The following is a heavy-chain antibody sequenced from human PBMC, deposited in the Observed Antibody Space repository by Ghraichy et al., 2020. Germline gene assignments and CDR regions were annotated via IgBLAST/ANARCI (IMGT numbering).Heavy chain of an antibody. J-gene: IGHJ6*02. CDR1: GFTFTSSA. D-gene: IGHD3-10*01. Sequence: SVKVSCKASGFTFTSSAVQWVRQARGQRLEWIGWIVVGSGNTNYAQKFQERVTITRDMSTSTAYMELSSLRSEDTAVYYCAAGGDYYGSGSQVYYYYYGMDVWGQGTTVTVSS. CDR2: IVVGSGNT. V-gene: IGHV1-58*01. CDR3: AAGGDYYGSGSQVYYYYYGMDV.